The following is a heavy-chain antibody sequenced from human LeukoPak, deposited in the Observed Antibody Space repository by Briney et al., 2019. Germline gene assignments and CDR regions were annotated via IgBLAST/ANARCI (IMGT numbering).Heavy chain of an antibody. CDR2: ISSSGSPR. D-gene: IGHD6-13*01. CDR1: GFIFSSYE. CDR3: ARVGQQLADY. J-gene: IGHJ4*02. Sequence: PGGSLRLSCAASGFIFSSYEMNWVRQAPGKGLEWVSYISSSGSPRHYADSVKGRFTISRDNAKNSLHLQMNSLRAEDTAVYYCARVGQQLADYWGQGTLVTVSS. V-gene: IGHV3-48*03.